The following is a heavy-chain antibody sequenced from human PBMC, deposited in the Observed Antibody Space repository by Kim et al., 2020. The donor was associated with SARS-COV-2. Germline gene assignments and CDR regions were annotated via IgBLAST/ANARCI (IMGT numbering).Heavy chain of an antibody. D-gene: IGHD2-21*02. CDR3: AREGACGDDCLFQTNDAFDF. CDR1: GFSVSDTY. J-gene: IGHJ3*01. Sequence: GGSLRLYCAASGFSVSDTYMSWVRQAPGKGLEWVSLIYSGGTTFYADSVKGRFTISRDKSKNTLYLQMNSLRAEDSAVYFCAREGACGDDCLFQTNDAFDFWGQGTMVTVAS. V-gene: IGHV3-53*01. CDR2: IYSGGTT.